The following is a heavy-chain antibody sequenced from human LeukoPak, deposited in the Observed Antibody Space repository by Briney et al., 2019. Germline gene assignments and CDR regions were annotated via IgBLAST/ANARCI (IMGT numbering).Heavy chain of an antibody. V-gene: IGHV1-18*01. J-gene: IGHJ3*02. CDR3: ARDSSSIDAFDI. D-gene: IGHD6-13*01. Sequence: GASVKVSCKASGYTFTSYGISWVRQAPGQGLEWMGWISAYNGNTNYAQKLQGRVTITADKSTSTAYMELSSLRSEDTAVYYCARDSSSIDAFDIWGQGTMVTVSS. CDR2: ISAYNGNT. CDR1: GYTFTSYG.